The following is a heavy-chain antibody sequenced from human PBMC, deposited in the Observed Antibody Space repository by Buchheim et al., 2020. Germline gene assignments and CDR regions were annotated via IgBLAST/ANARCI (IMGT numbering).Heavy chain of an antibody. CDR1: GFTFSNHS. Sequence: QVQLVESGGGVVQPGRSLRLSCAASGFTFSNHSMYWVRQAPGKGLQWVALITFNGTNTSYADSFMGRFTVSRDNSKNTLYLQMNSLRLEDTAVYYCVGGLLRSLEWLFVPWGQGT. CDR2: ITFNGTNT. CDR3: VGGLLRSLEWLFVP. V-gene: IGHV3-30*03. J-gene: IGHJ5*02. D-gene: IGHD3-3*01.